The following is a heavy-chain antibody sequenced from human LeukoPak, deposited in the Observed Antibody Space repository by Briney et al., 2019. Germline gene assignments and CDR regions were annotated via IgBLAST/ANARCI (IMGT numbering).Heavy chain of an antibody. CDR3: ARDKAYYDSSGYLNWFDP. Sequence: SETLSLTCTVSGGSISSYYWSWIRQPAGKGLDWIGRIYTSGSTNYNPSLKSRVTMSVDTSKNQFSLKLSSVTAADTAVYYCARDKAYYDSSGYLNWFDPWGQGTLVTVSS. D-gene: IGHD3-22*01. J-gene: IGHJ5*02. V-gene: IGHV4-4*07. CDR1: GGSISSYY. CDR2: IYTSGST.